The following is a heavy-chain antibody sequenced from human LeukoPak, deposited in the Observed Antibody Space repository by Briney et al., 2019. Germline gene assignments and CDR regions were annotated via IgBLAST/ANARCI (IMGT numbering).Heavy chain of an antibody. Sequence: PSETLSLTCTVSGGSISSYYWSWIRQPPGKGLEWIGEINHSGSTNYNPSLKSRVTISVDTSKNQFSLKLSSVTAADTAVYYCAGGPILTIAARPALDYWGQGTLVTVSS. D-gene: IGHD6-6*01. CDR2: INHSGST. V-gene: IGHV4-34*01. CDR1: GGSISSYY. J-gene: IGHJ4*02. CDR3: AGGPILTIAARPALDY.